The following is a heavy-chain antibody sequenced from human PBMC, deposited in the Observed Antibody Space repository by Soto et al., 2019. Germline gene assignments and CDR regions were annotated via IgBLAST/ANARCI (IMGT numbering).Heavy chain of an antibody. CDR3: TTWQAASMPTSAGWFDP. D-gene: IGHD2-8*01. Sequence: QVQLVESGGGVVQPGRSLRLSCAASGLIFSSFGMHWVRQAPGKGLEWVAVIWSDGSNQYYADSVKGRFSISRDNSKNMLYLQMNSLRSEDTAVYVCTTWQAASMPTSAGWFDPWGQGTLDTVSS. CDR2: IWSDGSNQ. V-gene: IGHV3-33*01. CDR1: GLIFSSFG. J-gene: IGHJ5*02.